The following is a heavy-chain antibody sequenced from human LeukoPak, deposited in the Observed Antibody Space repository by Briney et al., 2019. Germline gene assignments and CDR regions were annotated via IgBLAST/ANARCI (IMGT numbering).Heavy chain of an antibody. V-gene: IGHV4-38-2*02. CDR3: ARLPVVAYRFDY. J-gene: IGHJ4*02. D-gene: IGHD2-15*01. Sequence: SETLSLTCTVSGYSISSGYYWGWIRQPPGKGLEWIGSIYHSGRTFYNPSLKSRVTISVDTSKNQFSLKLSSVTAADTAVYYCARLPVVAYRFDYWGQGTLVTVSS. CDR1: GYSISSGYY. CDR2: IYHSGRT.